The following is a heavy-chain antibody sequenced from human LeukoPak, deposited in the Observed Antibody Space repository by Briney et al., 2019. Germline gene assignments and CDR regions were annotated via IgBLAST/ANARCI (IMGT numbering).Heavy chain of an antibody. D-gene: IGHD2-2*01. V-gene: IGHV5-51*01. CDR3: ARRGYCSSTSRPGEADY. J-gene: IGHJ4*02. CDR1: GYSFTSYW. CDR2: IYPGDSDT. Sequence: GESLKISCKGSGYSFTSYWIGWVRQMPGKGLEWMGIIYPGDSDTRYSPSFQGQVTISADKSISTAYLQWSSLKASDTAMYYCARRGYCSSTSRPGEADYWGQGTLVTVSS.